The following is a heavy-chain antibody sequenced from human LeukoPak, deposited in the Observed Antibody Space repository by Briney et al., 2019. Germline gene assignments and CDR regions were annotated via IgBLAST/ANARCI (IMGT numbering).Heavy chain of an antibody. V-gene: IGHV3-48*01. CDR3: ARDAYSGSGEFPSWFDP. Sequence: GGSLRLSCAASGFTFSSYSMNWVRQAPGNGLEWVSYISSSSSTIYYADSVKGRFTISRDNAKNSLYLQMNSLRAEDTAVYYCARDAYSGSGEFPSWFDPWGQGTLVTVSS. CDR2: ISSSSSTI. J-gene: IGHJ5*02. CDR1: GFTFSSYS. D-gene: IGHD3-16*01.